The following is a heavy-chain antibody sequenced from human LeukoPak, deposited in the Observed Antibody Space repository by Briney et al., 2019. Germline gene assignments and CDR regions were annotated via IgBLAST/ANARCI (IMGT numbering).Heavy chain of an antibody. J-gene: IGHJ4*02. D-gene: IGHD6-19*01. CDR1: GFTFSSYS. Sequence: GGSLRLSCAASGFTFSSYSMNWVRQAPGRGLEWVSTIGDSGVNTYDAESVKGRFTISRDNSKNTLYLQMNTLRAEDTAVYYCAKRRAVAQQFDYWGQGTLVTVSS. V-gene: IGHV3-23*01. CDR3: AKRRAVAQQFDY. CDR2: IGDSGVNT.